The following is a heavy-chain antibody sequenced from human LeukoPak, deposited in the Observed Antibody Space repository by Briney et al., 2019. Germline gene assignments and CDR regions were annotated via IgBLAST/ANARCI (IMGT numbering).Heavy chain of an antibody. J-gene: IGHJ5*02. CDR2: IYHSGST. CDR3: ERVSRDWFDP. V-gene: IGHV4-38-2*02. Sequence: PSETLSLTCTVSGYSISSGYYCGWIRQPPGKGLEWIGSIYHSGSTYYNPSLKSRVTISVDTSKNQFSLKLSSVTAADTAVYYCERVSRDWFDPWGQGTLVTVSS. CDR1: GYSISSGYY.